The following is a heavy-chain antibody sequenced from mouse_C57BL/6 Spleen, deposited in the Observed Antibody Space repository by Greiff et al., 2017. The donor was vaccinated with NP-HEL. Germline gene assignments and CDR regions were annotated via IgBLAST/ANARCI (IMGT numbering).Heavy chain of an antibody. J-gene: IGHJ3*01. V-gene: IGHV1-76*01. CDR3: ARGGTGFAY. Sequence: VQLQESGAELVRPGASVKLSCKASGYTFTDYYINWVKQRPGQGLEWIARIYPGSGNTYYNEKFKGKATLTAEKSSSTAYMQLSSLTSEDSAVYFCARGGTGFAYWGQGTLVTVSA. CDR1: GYTFTDYY. CDR2: IYPGSGNT. D-gene: IGHD3-3*01.